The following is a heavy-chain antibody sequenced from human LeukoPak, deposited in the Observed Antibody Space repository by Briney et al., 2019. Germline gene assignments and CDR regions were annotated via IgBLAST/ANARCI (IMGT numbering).Heavy chain of an antibody. J-gene: IGHJ4*02. CDR2: IYYSGST. V-gene: IGHV4-61*01. D-gene: IGHD3-22*01. CDR1: GGSVSSGSYY. CDR3: ARRSSSGYYSNFDY. Sequence: SETLSLTCTVSGGSVSSGSYYWSWIRQPPGKGLEWIGYIYYSGSTNYNPSLKSRVTISVDTSKNQFSLKLSSVTAADTAVYYCARRSSSGYYSNFDYWGQGTLVTVSS.